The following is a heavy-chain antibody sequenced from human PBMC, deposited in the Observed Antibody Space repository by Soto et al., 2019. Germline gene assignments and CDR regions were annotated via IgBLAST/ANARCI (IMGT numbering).Heavy chain of an antibody. D-gene: IGHD2-15*01. CDR2: IYYSGST. CDR1: GGSISSYY. CDR3: ARGASVEATPHYFDY. Sequence: SETLSLTCSVSGGSISSYYWSWIRQPPGKGLEWIGYIYYSGSTNYNPSLKSRVTISIDTSKKQFSLKLSSVTAADTAVYYCARGASVEATPHYFDYWAQGTLVTVSS. V-gene: IGHV4-59*01. J-gene: IGHJ4*02.